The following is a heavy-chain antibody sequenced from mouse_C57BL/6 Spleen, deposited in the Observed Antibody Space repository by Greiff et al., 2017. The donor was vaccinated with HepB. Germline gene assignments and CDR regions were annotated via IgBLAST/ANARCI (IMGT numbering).Heavy chain of an antibody. CDR1: GYTFTDYY. CDR2: IYPGSGNT. D-gene: IGHD2-1*01. CDR3: ARSGTLLWAMDY. J-gene: IGHJ4*01. V-gene: IGHV1-76*01. Sequence: VQLQQSGAELVRPGASVKLSCKASGYTFTDYYINWVKQRPGQGLEWIARIYPGSGNTYYNEKFKGKATLTAEKSSSTAYMQLSSLTSEDSAVYFCARSGTLLWAMDYWGQGTSVTVSS.